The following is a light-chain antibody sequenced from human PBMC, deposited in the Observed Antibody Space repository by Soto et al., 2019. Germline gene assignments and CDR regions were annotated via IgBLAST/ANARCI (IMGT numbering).Light chain of an antibody. J-gene: IGKJ1*01. CDR3: QQHNRFPWT. CDR1: QDLHTL. Sequence: DIQLTQSPSSVSASVGDRVTITCRARQDLHTLLAWYQHKPGESPKLLIYSASTLFSGVPSRFSGRGTATYFTLDIDNLQPEDVATYYCQQHNRFPWTFGQGTRVEMK. V-gene: IGKV1-12*02. CDR2: SAS.